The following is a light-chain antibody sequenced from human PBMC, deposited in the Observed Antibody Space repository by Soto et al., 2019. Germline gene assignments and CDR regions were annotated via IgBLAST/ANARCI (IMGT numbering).Light chain of an antibody. V-gene: IGKV3-20*01. CDR1: QSFRSSY. Sequence: EFVLTQSPGTLSLSPGERATLSCRASQSFRSSYLTWYHQKPGQAPRLLIFGASSRATGTPDRISGSGSGTDCTLTINRLEHEDFGVYYCQQYGDSVFTFGPGTTVEIK. CDR2: GAS. J-gene: IGKJ3*01. CDR3: QQYGDSVFT.